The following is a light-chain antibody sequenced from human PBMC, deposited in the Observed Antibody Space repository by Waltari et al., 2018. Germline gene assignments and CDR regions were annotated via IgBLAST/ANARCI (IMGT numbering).Light chain of an antibody. CDR1: NIESES. J-gene: IGLJ3*02. Sequence: SIMLSQPPSMSVAPGQTARITCGGNNIESESVHWYQQKPGQAPLVVLYDDSARPSGILRRSYGSNSGNKATLTISRVEAGDEADYYCQLWDTSNDRVVFGGGT. V-gene: IGLV3-21*02. CDR3: QLWDTSNDRVV. CDR2: DDS.